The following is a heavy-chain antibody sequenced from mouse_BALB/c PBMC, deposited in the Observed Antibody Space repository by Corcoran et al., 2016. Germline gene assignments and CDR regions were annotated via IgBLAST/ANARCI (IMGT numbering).Heavy chain of an antibody. Sequence: EVQLQQSGPELVKPGASMKISCKASGYSFTGYTMNWVKQSHGKNLEWIGLSNPYNGGTSYNQKFKGKATLTVDKSSSTAYMELLSLTSEDSAVYYGARYYYGSSYVFAYWGQETLVTVSA. CDR3: ARYYYGSSYVFAY. J-gene: IGHJ3*01. CDR2: SNPYNGGT. V-gene: IGHV1-18*01. D-gene: IGHD1-1*01. CDR1: GYSFTGYT.